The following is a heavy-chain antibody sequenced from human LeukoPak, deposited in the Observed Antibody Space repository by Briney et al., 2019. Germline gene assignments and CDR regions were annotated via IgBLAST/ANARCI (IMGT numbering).Heavy chain of an antibody. V-gene: IGHV1-69*06. CDR1: RGTFSSYA. CDR3: ARSLITMVRGVIISAIDY. J-gene: IGHJ4*02. D-gene: IGHD3-10*01. Sequence: ASVKVSCKAPRGTFSSYAISWVRQAPGQGLEWMGGIIPIFGTANYAQKFRGRVTITADKSTSTAYMELSSLRSEDTAVYYCARSLITMVRGVIISAIDYWRQGTLVTVSS. CDR2: IIPIFGTA.